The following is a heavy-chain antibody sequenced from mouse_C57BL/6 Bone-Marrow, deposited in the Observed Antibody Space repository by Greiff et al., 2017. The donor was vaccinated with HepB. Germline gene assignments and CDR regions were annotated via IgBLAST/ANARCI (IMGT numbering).Heavy chain of an antibody. J-gene: IGHJ2*01. D-gene: IGHD2-2*01. CDR3: AREGAMVTTYFDY. Sequence: QVQLQQPGAELAKPGASVKMSCKASGYTFTSYWITWVKQRPGQGLEWIGDIYPGSGSTKYNEKFKSKATLTVDTSSSTAYMQLSSLTSEDSAVYYCAREGAMVTTYFDYWGQGTTLTVSS. CDR2: IYPGSGST. V-gene: IGHV1-55*01. CDR1: GYTFTSYW.